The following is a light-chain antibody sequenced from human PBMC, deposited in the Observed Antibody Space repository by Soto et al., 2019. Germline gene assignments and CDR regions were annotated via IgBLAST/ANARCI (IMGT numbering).Light chain of an antibody. CDR1: QSVSSSY. CDR2: DAS. V-gene: IGKV3-20*01. Sequence: EIVLTQSPGTLSLSPGERATLSCRASQSVSSSYLAWYQQKPGQAPRLLLYDASSRATDIPDRFSGSGSGTDFTLTISRVEPEDFAVYYCQQCGRSPPKYTFGQGTKLEI. J-gene: IGKJ2*01. CDR3: QQCGRSPPKYT.